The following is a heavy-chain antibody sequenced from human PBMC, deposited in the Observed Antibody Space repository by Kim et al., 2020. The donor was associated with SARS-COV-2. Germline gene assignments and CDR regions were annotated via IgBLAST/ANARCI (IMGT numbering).Heavy chain of an antibody. Sequence: SETLSLTCAVYGGSFSGYYCSWIRQPPGKGLEWIGEINHSGSTNYNPSLKSRVTISVDTSKNQFSLKLSSVTAADTAVYYCARGGYYYGSGSYYRSYGMDVWGQGTTVTVSS. D-gene: IGHD3-10*01. V-gene: IGHV4-34*01. CDR3: ARGGYYYGSGSYYRSYGMDV. J-gene: IGHJ6*02. CDR2: INHSGST. CDR1: GGSFSGYY.